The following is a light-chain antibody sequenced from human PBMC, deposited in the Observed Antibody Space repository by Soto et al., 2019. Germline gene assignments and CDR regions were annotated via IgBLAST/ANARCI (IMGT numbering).Light chain of an antibody. CDR3: QVSDSSSDHYYV. Sequence: SYELTQPPSVSVAPGKTARITCGGNNIGSKSVHWYQQKPGQAPVLVIYYDSDRPSGIPERFSGSNSGNTATLTISRVEAGDEADYYCQVSDSSSDHYYVFGTGTKLTVL. CDR1: NIGSKS. CDR2: YDS. J-gene: IGLJ1*01. V-gene: IGLV3-21*04.